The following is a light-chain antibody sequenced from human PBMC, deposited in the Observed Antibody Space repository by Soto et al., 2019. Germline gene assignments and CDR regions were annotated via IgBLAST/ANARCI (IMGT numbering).Light chain of an antibody. V-gene: IGLV2-14*03. CDR3: SSYSGSTTLV. J-gene: IGLJ2*01. CDR1: SSDIGGYNY. Sequence: QSALTQPASVSGSPGQSITISCTGTSSDIGGYNYVSWYQQHPGKAPKLLIYDVSSLPSGVSDRFSGSKSGNTASLTISGLQAEDEADYYCSSYSGSTTLVFGGGTKVTVL. CDR2: DVS.